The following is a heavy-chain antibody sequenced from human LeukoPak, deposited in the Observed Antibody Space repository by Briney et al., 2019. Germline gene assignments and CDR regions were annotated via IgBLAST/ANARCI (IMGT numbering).Heavy chain of an antibody. Sequence: PGGSLRLSCAASGFTVSRYYISWVRQAPGKGLEWVSVIYSGGSTYYADSVKGRFTISRDNAKNTLYLQMNSLRAEDTAVYYCARDYYVMDVWGQGTTVTVSS. CDR1: GFTVSRYY. V-gene: IGHV3-53*01. CDR3: ARDYYVMDV. J-gene: IGHJ6*02. CDR2: IYSGGST.